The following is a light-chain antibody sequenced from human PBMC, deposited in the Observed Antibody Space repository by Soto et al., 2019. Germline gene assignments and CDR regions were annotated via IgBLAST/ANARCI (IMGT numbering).Light chain of an antibody. Sequence: EIVLTQSPGTLSLSPGERATLSCRASQSISSSNLAWYQQKPSQAPRLLIYAASSRATGIPARFSGSGSGAEFTLTINTLQPEDFAVYYCQQYYQWPSYTFGQGTKVDIK. CDR3: QQYYQWPSYT. J-gene: IGKJ2*01. CDR1: QSISSSN. V-gene: IGKV3-20*01. CDR2: AAS.